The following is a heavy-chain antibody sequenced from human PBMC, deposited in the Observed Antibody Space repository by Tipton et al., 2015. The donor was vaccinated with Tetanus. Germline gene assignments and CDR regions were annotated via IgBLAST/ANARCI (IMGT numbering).Heavy chain of an antibody. V-gene: IGHV3-73*01. CDR3: WAYGSVKHLDY. CDR1: GFTFSSYA. Sequence: QLVQSGGGVVQPGRSLRLSCAASGFTFSSYAMHWVRQASGKGLEWVGRIRSKANSYATAYAASVKGRFTISRDDSKNTAYLQMNSLKTEDTAVYYCWAYGSVKHLDYWGQGTLVTVSS. J-gene: IGHJ4*02. CDR2: IRSKANSYAT. D-gene: IGHD3-10*01.